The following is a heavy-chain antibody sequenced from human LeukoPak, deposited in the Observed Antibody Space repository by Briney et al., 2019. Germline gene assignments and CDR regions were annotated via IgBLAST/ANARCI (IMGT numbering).Heavy chain of an antibody. Sequence: SETLSLTCAVYGVSFSGYYWSWIRQPPGKGLEWIGEINHSGSTNYNPSLKSRVTISVDTSKNQFSLKLSSVTAADTAVYYCARGTVVPAAIVDYWGQGTLVTVSS. V-gene: IGHV4-34*01. J-gene: IGHJ4*02. D-gene: IGHD2-2*01. CDR3: ARGTVVPAAIVDY. CDR1: GVSFSGYY. CDR2: INHSGST.